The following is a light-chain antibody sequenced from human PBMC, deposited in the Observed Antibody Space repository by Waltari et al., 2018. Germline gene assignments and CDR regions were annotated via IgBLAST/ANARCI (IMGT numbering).Light chain of an antibody. J-gene: IGKJ1*01. Sequence: EVVLTQSPATLSVSLGERATLSCRASQSVSSDLAWYQQKPGQAPRLIIHGASIRATDIPARFSGSGSGTEFTLTISSLQSEDSAVYYCQQYNKWPPGTFGQGTKVEIK. V-gene: IGKV3-15*01. CDR2: GAS. CDR1: QSVSSD. CDR3: QQYNKWPPGT.